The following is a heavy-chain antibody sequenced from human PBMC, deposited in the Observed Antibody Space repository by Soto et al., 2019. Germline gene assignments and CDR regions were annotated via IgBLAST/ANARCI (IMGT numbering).Heavy chain of an antibody. Sequence: SQTLSLTCVISGDSVSSNNAAWNWIRQSPSRGLEWLGRTYYRSKWYNDYAISVKSRITINPDTSKNQFSLQLSSVTPEDTAVYYCTRGAPLQPLGVWFDPWGQGTLVTVS. CDR1: GDSVSSNNAA. CDR2: TYYRSKWYN. V-gene: IGHV6-1*01. J-gene: IGHJ5*02. CDR3: TRGAPLQPLGVWFDP. D-gene: IGHD3-10*01.